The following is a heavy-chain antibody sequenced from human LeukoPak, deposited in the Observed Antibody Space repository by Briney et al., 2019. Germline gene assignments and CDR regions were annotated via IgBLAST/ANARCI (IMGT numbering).Heavy chain of an antibody. Sequence: SETLSLTCAVYGGSFSGYYWRWIRQPPGKGLEWIGEINHSGSTNYNPSLKSRVTISVDTSKNQFSLKLSSVTAADTAVYYCARTHTIFPNWFDPWGQGTLVTVSS. CDR2: INHSGST. CDR1: GGSFSGYY. CDR3: ARTHTIFPNWFDP. V-gene: IGHV4-34*01. J-gene: IGHJ5*02. D-gene: IGHD3-3*01.